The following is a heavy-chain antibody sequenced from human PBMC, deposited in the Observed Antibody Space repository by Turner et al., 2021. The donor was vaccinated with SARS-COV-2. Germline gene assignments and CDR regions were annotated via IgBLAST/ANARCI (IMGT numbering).Heavy chain of an antibody. V-gene: IGHV1-69*06. CDR2: IIPIFGTA. CDR1: GGTFSSYA. D-gene: IGHD3-10*01. J-gene: IGHJ6*02. CDR3: ARGATLVRGVIENLYYYYYGMDV. Sequence: QVQLVQSGAEVKKPGSSVKVSCKASGGTFSSYAIRWVRQAPGQGLECMGGIIPIFGTANFAQKFQGRVTITADKSTSTAYMELSSLRSEDTAVYYCARGATLVRGVIENLYYYYYGMDVWGQGTTVTVSS.